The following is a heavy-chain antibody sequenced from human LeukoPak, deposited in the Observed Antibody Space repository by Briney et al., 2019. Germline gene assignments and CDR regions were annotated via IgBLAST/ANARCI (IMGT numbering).Heavy chain of an antibody. J-gene: IGHJ3*02. Sequence: GGSLRLSCAASGFTFSSYTMNWVRQAPGKGLEWISYITTSSTIYYADSVKGRFTISRDNAKNSLYLQMNSLRDEDTAVYYCARTSREGDSSGSDAFDIWGQGTMVTVSS. CDR1: GFTFSSYT. D-gene: IGHD3-22*01. CDR3: ARTSREGDSSGSDAFDI. V-gene: IGHV3-48*02. CDR2: ITTSSTI.